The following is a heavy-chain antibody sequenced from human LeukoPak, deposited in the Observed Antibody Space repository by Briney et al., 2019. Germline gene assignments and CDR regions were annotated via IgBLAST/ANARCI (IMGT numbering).Heavy chain of an antibody. CDR1: GFTFSSYG. D-gene: IGHD6-13*01. CDR2: IRYDGSNK. J-gene: IGHJ5*02. CDR3: AKDLGVVSAAADDDP. Sequence: SGGSLRLSCAASGFTFSSYGMHWVRQAPGKGLEWVAFIRYDGSNKYYADSVKGRFTISRDNSKNTLYLQMNSLRAEDTAVYYCAKDLGVVSAAADDDPWGQGTLVTVSS. V-gene: IGHV3-30*02.